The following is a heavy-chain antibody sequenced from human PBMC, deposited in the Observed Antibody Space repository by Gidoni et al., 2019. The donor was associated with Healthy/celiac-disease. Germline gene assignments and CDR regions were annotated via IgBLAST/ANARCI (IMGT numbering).Heavy chain of an antibody. V-gene: IGHV1-69*01. Sequence: CKASGGTFSSYAISWVRQAPGQGLEWMGGIIPIFGTANYAQKFQGRVTITADESTSTAYMELSSLRSEDTAVYYCASPGIAAAGTPTNFDYWGQGTLVTVSS. J-gene: IGHJ4*02. CDR2: IIPIFGTA. CDR1: GGTFSSYA. CDR3: ASPGIAAAGTPTNFDY. D-gene: IGHD6-13*01.